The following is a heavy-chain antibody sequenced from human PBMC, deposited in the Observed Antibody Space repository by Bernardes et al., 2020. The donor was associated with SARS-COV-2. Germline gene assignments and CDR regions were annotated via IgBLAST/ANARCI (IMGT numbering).Heavy chain of an antibody. CDR2: ISSSGSTI. Sequence: GGSLRLSCAASGFTFSDYYMSWIRQAPGKGLEWLSYISSSGSTIYYADSVKGRFTISRDNAKNSLYLQMNSLRPEDAAVYYCARGLFSNYIGTVYWGQGTLVTVSS. CDR3: ARGLFSNYIGTVY. D-gene: IGHD4-4*01. J-gene: IGHJ4*02. CDR1: GFTFSDYY. V-gene: IGHV3-11*01.